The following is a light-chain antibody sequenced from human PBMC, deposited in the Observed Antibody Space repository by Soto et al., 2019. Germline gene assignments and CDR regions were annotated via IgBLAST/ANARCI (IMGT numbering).Light chain of an antibody. J-gene: IGKJ1*01. CDR3: QQYNAWPWT. CDR1: QSVSSN. Sequence: EIVMTQSPATLSVSPGERATLSCRASQSVSSNLAWYQQKPGQTPRLLFYGASTRATGIPARFSGSGSGTEFTLTISSLQSEDFAVYYCQQYNAWPWTFGQGTNVEL. CDR2: GAS. V-gene: IGKV3-15*01.